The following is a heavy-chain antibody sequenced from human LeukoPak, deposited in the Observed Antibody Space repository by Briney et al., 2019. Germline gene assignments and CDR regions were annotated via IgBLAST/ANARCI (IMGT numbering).Heavy chain of an antibody. V-gene: IGHV3-9*01. D-gene: IGHD6-19*01. CDR3: AKDIGSGWFYFDY. J-gene: IGHJ4*02. CDR1: GFTFDDYA. Sequence: GGSLRLSCAASGFTFDDYAMHWVRQAPGKGLEWVSGISWNSGSIGYADSVKGRFTISRDSAKNSLYLQMNSLRAEDTALYYCAKDIGSGWFYFDYWGQGTLVAVSS. CDR2: ISWNSGSI.